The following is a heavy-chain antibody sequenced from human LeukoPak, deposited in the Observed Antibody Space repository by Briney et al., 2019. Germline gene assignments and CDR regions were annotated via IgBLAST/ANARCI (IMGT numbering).Heavy chain of an antibody. CDR2: FSSGGGT. CDR3: AKHTSSWSDFDY. Sequence: PGGSLRLSCAASGFTFSSYAMSWVRQAPGKGLEWVSAFSSGGGTYYADSVRGRFTISRDSSKNTLYLQMNSLRAEDTAVYFCAKHTSSWSDFDYWGQGTLVTVSS. V-gene: IGHV3-23*01. J-gene: IGHJ4*02. D-gene: IGHD6-13*01. CDR1: GFTFSSYA.